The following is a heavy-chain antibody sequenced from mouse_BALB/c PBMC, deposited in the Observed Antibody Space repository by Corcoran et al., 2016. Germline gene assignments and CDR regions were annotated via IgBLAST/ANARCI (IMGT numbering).Heavy chain of an antibody. J-gene: IGHJ1*01. CDR2: IDPANGDT. CDR1: GFNIKDTY. Sequence: EDQLQQSGAELVKPGASVKLSCTASGFNIKDTYMHWVKQRAEQGLEWIGRIDPANGDTKYDPKFQGKATITADTSSNTAYLQLSSLTSEDTAVYYCARWDWYFDVWGAGTTVTVSS. V-gene: IGHV14-3*02. CDR3: ARWDWYFDV.